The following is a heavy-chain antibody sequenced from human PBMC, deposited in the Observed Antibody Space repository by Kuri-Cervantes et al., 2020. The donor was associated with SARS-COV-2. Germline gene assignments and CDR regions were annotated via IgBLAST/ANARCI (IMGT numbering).Heavy chain of an antibody. V-gene: IGHV3-21*01. Sequence: GESLKISCAASGFTFSSYSMNWVRQAPGKGLEWVSSISSSSSYIYYADSVKGRFTISRDNAKNSLYLQMNSLRAGDTAVYYCTRATRVVIAIPFWFDPWGQGTLVTVSS. CDR3: TRATRVVIAIPFWFDP. J-gene: IGHJ5*02. CDR2: ISSSSSYI. D-gene: IGHD2-21*01. CDR1: GFTFSSYS.